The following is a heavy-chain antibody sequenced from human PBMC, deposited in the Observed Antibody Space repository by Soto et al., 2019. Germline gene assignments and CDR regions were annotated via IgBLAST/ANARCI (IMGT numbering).Heavy chain of an antibody. CDR3: ARGSARNDYYYGMDV. CDR1: GFSVSGNY. CDR2: IESGGNT. J-gene: IGHJ6*02. V-gene: IGHV3-66*01. Sequence: EVQLVESGGGLVQPGGSLRLSCAASGFSVSGNYMNWVRQAPGTGLEWVSVIESGGNTYYADSVKGRFTISRDSSKNTLYIQMTSVRAEDMAVYYCARGSARNDYYYGMDVWGQGTTVTGSS.